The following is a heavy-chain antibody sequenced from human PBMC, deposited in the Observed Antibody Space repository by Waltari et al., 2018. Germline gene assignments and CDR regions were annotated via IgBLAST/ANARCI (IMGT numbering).Heavy chain of an antibody. CDR3: ASRTDSGSYLDAFDI. CDR2: IYYSGST. V-gene: IGHV4-59*11. J-gene: IGHJ3*02. CDR1: GGSISSHY. D-gene: IGHD1-26*01. Sequence: QVQLQESGPGLVKPSETLSLTCTVSGGSISSHYWSWIRQPPGKGLEWIGYIYYSGSTNYNPSLKSRVTISVDTSKNQFSLKLSSVTAADTAVYYCASRTDSGSYLDAFDIWGQGTMVTVSS.